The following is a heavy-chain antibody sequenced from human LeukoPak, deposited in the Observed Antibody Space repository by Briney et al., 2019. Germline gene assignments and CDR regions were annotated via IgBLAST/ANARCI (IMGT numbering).Heavy chain of an antibody. J-gene: IGHJ4*02. Sequence: GGSLRLSCATSGFTFSHYGMHWVRQAPGKGLEWVAVIWSDGTEKYYGDSVKGRFTISRDNSKKTVYLQMNSLRVEDTAVYHCAKDAQRGFDFSNSLESWGQGTLVTVSS. V-gene: IGHV3-33*06. CDR3: AKDAQRGFDFSNSLES. CDR1: GFTFSHYG. D-gene: IGHD3/OR15-3a*01. CDR2: IWSDGTEK.